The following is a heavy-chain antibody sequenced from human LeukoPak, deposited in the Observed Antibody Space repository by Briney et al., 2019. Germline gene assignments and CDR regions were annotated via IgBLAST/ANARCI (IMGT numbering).Heavy chain of an antibody. CDR1: RVATRSSTNG. D-gene: IGHD1-26*01. CDR2: IYYSART. Sequence: PQTLSPTPAVSRVATRSSTNGLGSIRHPPRKGLEWIRSIYYSARTYYNPALKSRGTISVDTSKTQFSLKWHSVTAADTAVYYCARLLAATHVLDYCGQGTQVTVSS. V-gene: IGHV4-39*01. CDR3: ARLLAATHVLDY. J-gene: IGHJ4*02.